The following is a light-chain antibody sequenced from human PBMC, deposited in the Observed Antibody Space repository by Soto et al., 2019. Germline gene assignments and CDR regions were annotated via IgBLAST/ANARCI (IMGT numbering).Light chain of an antibody. CDR3: CSYAGSRTSV. Sequence: QSAPIQPASVSGSPGQSITISCTGSSSDVGIFHLVSWYQQYPGKAPKLVLYEVSKWPSGISHRFSGSKSGNTASLTISGLQAEDEADYYCCSYAGSRTSVFGGGTKLTVL. CDR1: SSDVGIFHL. CDR2: EVS. J-gene: IGLJ3*02. V-gene: IGLV2-23*02.